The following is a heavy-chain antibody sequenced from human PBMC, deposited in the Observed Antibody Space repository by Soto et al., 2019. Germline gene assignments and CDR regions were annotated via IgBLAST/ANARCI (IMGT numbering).Heavy chain of an antibody. Sequence: QVQLVESGGGLVKPGGSLRLSCAASGFTFSDYYMSWARQAPGQGLEWISYISNGGSTVYYADSVKGRFTISRDNTKNSLYLQMDSLRDEDTAIYYCARDRKPSIDYGLAVWGQGTTVTVSS. CDR2: ISNGGSTV. J-gene: IGHJ6*02. CDR1: GFTFSDYY. D-gene: IGHD2-21*01. V-gene: IGHV3-11*01. CDR3: ARDRKPSIDYGLAV.